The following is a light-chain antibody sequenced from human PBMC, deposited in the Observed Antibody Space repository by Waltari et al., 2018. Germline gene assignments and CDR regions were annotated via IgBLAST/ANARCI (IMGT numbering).Light chain of an antibody. Sequence: DIVMTQSQDSLAVSLGERATINCKSSQNIFYSPNNKNFLAGYQQKPGQPPKLLMYWASTRESGVPDRFSGSGSGTDFTLTISSLQAEDVAVYYCQQYYRTPWTFGQGTKVEIK. CDR2: WAS. CDR1: QNIFYSPNNKNF. J-gene: IGKJ1*01. CDR3: QQYYRTPWT. V-gene: IGKV4-1*01.